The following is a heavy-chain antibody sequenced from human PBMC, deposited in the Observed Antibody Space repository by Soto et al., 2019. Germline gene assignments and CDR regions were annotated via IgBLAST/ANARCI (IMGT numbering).Heavy chain of an antibody. CDR1: GFTVSNNY. J-gene: IGHJ4*02. CDR2: IYSGGYT. Sequence: EVQLVESGGGLIQPGGSLRLSCAVSGFTVSNNYMSWVRQAPGKGLEGVSVIYSGGYTAYGDSVKGRFTISRDNSKNTPYLPMKPRGAEAAPGYYCATHPGGGGYWGQGTLVTVSS. V-gene: IGHV3-53*01. D-gene: IGHD3-10*01. CDR3: ATHPGGGGY.